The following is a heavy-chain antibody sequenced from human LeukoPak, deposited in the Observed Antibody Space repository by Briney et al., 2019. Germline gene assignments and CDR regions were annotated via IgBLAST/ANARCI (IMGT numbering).Heavy chain of an antibody. CDR3: ARNYGSGIYSGMDV. CDR2: LRSTTYI. Sequence: GGSLRLSCAASGFTFGSFTMSWVRQAPGQGLEWVSSLRSTTYIYYADSVKGRFTISSDNAENSLYLQMNSLRVEDTGVYYCARNYGSGIYSGMDVWGQGTTVTVSS. V-gene: IGHV3-21*01. CDR1: GFTFGSFT. D-gene: IGHD3-10*01. J-gene: IGHJ6*02.